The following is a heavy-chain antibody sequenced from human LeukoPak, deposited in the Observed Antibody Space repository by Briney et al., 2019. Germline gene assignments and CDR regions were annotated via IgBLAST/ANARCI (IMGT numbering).Heavy chain of an antibody. CDR2: ISSSGSTI. CDR3: ARNDLSIAAAVSYFQH. J-gene: IGHJ1*01. Sequence: GGSLRLSCAASGFTFSDYYMSWIRQAPGKGLEWVSYISSSGSTIYYADSVEGRFTISRDNAKNSLYLQMNSLRAEDTAVYYCARNDLSIAAAVSYFQHWGQGTLVTVSS. D-gene: IGHD6-13*01. V-gene: IGHV3-11*01. CDR1: GFTFSDYY.